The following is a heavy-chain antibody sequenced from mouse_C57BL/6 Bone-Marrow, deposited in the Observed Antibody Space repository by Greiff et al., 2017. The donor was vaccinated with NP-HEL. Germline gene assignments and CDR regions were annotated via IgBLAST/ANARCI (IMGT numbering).Heavy chain of an antibody. CDR1: GYTFTSYW. D-gene: IGHD2-13*01. J-gene: IGHJ1*03. Sequence: LSCKASGYTFTSYWMHWVKQRPGQGLEWIGEIDPSDSYTNYNQKFKGKSTLTVDKSSSTAYMQLSSLTSEDSAVYYCARDYFYWYFEVWGTGTTVTVSS. V-gene: IGHV1-69*01. CDR3: ARDYFYWYFEV. CDR2: IDPSDSYT.